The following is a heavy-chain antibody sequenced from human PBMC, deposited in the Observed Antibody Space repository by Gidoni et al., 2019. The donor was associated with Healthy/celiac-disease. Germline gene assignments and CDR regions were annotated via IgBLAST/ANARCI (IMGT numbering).Heavy chain of an antibody. Sequence: EVQLVESGGVLVKPGGSLRLSCASSGFTFRSHSLNWVRQAPGKGLEWVSSISSSSSYIYYADSVKGRFTISRDNAKNSLYLQMNSLRAEDTAVYYCARPLVDTAMVTHYYYGMDVWGQGTTVTVSS. CDR3: ARPLVDTAMVTHYYYGMDV. CDR2: ISSSSSYI. J-gene: IGHJ6*02. D-gene: IGHD5-18*01. V-gene: IGHV3-21*01. CDR1: GFTFRSHS.